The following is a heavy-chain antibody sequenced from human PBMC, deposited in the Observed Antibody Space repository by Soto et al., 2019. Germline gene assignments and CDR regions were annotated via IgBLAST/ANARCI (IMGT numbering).Heavy chain of an antibody. V-gene: IGHV4-30-2*01. CDR2: IYHSGST. J-gene: IGHJ4*02. CDR3: ARAVGSGWYFDYFDY. D-gene: IGHD6-19*01. Sequence: PSETLSLTCAVSGGSISSGGYSWSRIRQPPGKGLEWIGYIYHSGSTYYNPSLKSRVTISVDRSKNQFSLKLSSVTAADTAVYYCARAVGSGWYFDYFDYWGQGTLVTVS. CDR1: GGSISSGGYS.